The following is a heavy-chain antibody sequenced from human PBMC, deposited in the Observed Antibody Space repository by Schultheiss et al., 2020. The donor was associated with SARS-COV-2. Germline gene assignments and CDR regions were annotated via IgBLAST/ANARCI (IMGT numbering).Heavy chain of an antibody. J-gene: IGHJ4*02. D-gene: IGHD6-13*01. CDR1: GFTFSSYE. CDR2: ISYDGSNK. Sequence: GSLRLSCAASGFTFSSYEMNWVRQAPGKGLEWVAVISYDGSNKYYADSVKGRFTISRDNSKNTLYLQMNSLRAEDTAVYYCARFGSAYSSSHFDYWGQGTLVTVSS. V-gene: IGHV3-30*03. CDR3: ARFGSAYSSSHFDY.